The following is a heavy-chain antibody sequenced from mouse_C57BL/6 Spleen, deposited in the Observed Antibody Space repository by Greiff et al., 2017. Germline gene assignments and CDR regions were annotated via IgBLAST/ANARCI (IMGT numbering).Heavy chain of an antibody. D-gene: IGHD2-4*01. CDR2: IWRGGST. J-gene: IGHJ4*01. V-gene: IGHV2-2*01. Sequence: QVQLQQSGPGLVQPSQSLSITCSVSGFSLTSYGVHWVRQSPGKGLAWLGVIWRGGSTDYNAAFISRLSISKDNSTSHVFFKMNSLQADDTAIYYCARNNDYANYYAMDYWGQGTSVTVSS. CDR1: GFSLTSYG. CDR3: ARNNDYANYYAMDY.